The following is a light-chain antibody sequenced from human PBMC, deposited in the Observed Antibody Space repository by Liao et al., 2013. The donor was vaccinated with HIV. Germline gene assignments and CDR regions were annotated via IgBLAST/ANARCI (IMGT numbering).Light chain of an antibody. Sequence: SYELTQPPSVSVAPGMTARITCGGDIITSKRVHWYQQRPGQAPLLVISYDSERPSGIPERFSGSNSGNTATLTISGTQAMDEADYYCQAWDSSTTVVFGGGTKLTVL. J-gene: IGLJ2*01. CDR1: IITSKR. CDR2: YDS. V-gene: IGLV3-21*01. CDR3: QAWDSSTTVV.